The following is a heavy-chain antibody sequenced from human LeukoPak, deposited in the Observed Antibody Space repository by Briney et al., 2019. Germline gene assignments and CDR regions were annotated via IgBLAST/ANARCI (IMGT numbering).Heavy chain of an antibody. D-gene: IGHD6-19*01. CDR1: GYTFTSYG. CDR3: AREFRVLSVAGTVRYFDY. Sequence: ASVKVSCKASGYTFTSYGISWVRQAPGQGLEWMGWISAYNGNTNYAQKLQGRVTMTTETSTRTAYMELRSLRSDDTAVYYCAREFRVLSVAGTVRYFDYWGQGTLVTVSS. V-gene: IGHV1-18*04. J-gene: IGHJ4*02. CDR2: ISAYNGNT.